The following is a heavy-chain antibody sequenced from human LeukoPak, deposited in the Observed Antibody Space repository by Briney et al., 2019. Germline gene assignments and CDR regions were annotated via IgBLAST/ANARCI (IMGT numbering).Heavy chain of an antibody. J-gene: IGHJ6*03. CDR1: GDSISSRSYY. D-gene: IGHD1-26*01. V-gene: IGHV4-39*07. CDR2: IYYSGST. CDR3: ASGRWELLSLGYYYYYMDV. Sequence: PSETLSLTCTVSGDSISSRSYYWGWIRQPPGKGLEWIGSIYYSGSTYYNPSLKSRVTISVNTSKNQFSLKLSSVTAADTAVYYCASGRWELLSLGYYYYYMDVWGKGTTVTISS.